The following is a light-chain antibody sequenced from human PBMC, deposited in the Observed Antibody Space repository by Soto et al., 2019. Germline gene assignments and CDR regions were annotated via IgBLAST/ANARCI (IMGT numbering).Light chain of an antibody. Sequence: DIQMTQSPSSVSASVGDRVTITCRASQGISSWLAWYQQKPGRAPKLLIYDASNLEAGVPSRFRGSGSGTDFTFTISRLQPEDIATYDCQQYENLPTFGQGTRLEIK. CDR3: QQYENLPT. V-gene: IGKV1-33*01. CDR2: DAS. CDR1: QGISSW. J-gene: IGKJ5*01.